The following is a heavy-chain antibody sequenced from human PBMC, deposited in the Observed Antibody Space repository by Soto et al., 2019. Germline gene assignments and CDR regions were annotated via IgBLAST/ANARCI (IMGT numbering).Heavy chain of an antibody. CDR1: GGSVSSGSYY. CDR2: IYYSGST. V-gene: IGHV4-61*01. CDR3: PKGGAEAPPNY. Sequence: QVQLQESRPGLVKPSETLSLTCTVSGGSVSSGSYYWSWIRQPPGKGLEWIGYIYYSGSTNYNPSLRCRVTRSVDTPKNQFYMNLPYATVAGTYAYYSPKGGAEAPPNYRGEGILVTVS. J-gene: IGHJ4*02. D-gene: IGHD1-26*01.